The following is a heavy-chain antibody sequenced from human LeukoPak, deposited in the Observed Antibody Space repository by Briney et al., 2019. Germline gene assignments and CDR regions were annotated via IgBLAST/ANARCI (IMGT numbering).Heavy chain of an antibody. D-gene: IGHD1-26*01. V-gene: IGHV4-59*01. CDR3: ARGGNYWPQWWFDS. Sequence: SETLSLTCTASGGSISTYYWSWIRQPPGKGLEWMGYIYYTGSTSYNPSLKSRVTMSLDASKNRFSLELQSVTLADTAVYYCARGGNYWPQWWFDSWGRGTLVSVSS. J-gene: IGHJ5*01. CDR2: IYYTGST. CDR1: GGSISTYY.